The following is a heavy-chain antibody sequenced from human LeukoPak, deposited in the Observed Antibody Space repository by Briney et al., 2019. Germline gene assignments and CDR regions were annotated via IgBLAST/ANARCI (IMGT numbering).Heavy chain of an antibody. Sequence: QPGGSLRLSCAASGFTFSSYAMSWVRQAPGKGLEWVSAISGSGGSTYYADSVKGRFTISRDNSKNTLYLQMNSLRAEDTAVYYCARDWGGDTALADWFDPWGQGTLVTVSS. CDR2: ISGSGGST. D-gene: IGHD5-18*01. J-gene: IGHJ5*02. CDR3: ARDWGGDTALADWFDP. V-gene: IGHV3-23*01. CDR1: GFTFSSYA.